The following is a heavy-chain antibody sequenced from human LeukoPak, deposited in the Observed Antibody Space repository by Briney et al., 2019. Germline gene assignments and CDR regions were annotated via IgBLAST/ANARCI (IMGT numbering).Heavy chain of an antibody. V-gene: IGHV4-4*07. CDR3: ARGGGLPDYDILTGYKSFDY. Sequence: PSETLSLTCTVSGGSISSYYWSWIRQPAGKGLEWIGRIYTSGSTNYNPSLKSRVTMSVDTSKNQFSLKLSSVTAADMAVYYCARGGGLPDYDILTGYKSFDYWGQGTLVTVSS. CDR2: IYTSGST. CDR1: GGSISSYY. J-gene: IGHJ4*02. D-gene: IGHD3-9*01.